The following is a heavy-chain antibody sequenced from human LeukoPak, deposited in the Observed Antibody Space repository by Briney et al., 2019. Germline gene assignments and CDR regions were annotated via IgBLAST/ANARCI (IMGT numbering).Heavy chain of an antibody. CDR3: ARFNPYSSSWAFDY. D-gene: IGHD6-13*01. CDR1: GGSISSGPYY. J-gene: IGHJ4*02. Sequence: SETLSLTCTVSGGSISSGPYYWGWIRQPPGKGLEWIGNIYYGENTYYNPSLKSRVTISVDTSKNQFSLKLSSVTAADTAVYYCARFNPYSSSWAFDYWGQGTLVTVSS. V-gene: IGHV4-39*07. CDR2: IYYGENT.